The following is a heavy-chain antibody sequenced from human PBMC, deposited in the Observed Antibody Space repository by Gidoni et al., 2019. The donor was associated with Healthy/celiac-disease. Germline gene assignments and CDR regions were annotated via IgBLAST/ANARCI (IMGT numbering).Heavy chain of an antibody. D-gene: IGHD1-7*01. Sequence: QVQLVQSGAEVTKPGASVKVSCTASGYTFTGYYMHWVRQAPGQGLEWMGWINPNSGGTNYAQKFQGRVTMTRDTSISTAYMELSRLRSDDTAVYYCASTLGPLELRDYFDYWGQGTLVTVSS. V-gene: IGHV1-2*02. CDR1: GYTFTGYY. CDR2: INPNSGGT. J-gene: IGHJ4*02. CDR3: ASTLGPLELRDYFDY.